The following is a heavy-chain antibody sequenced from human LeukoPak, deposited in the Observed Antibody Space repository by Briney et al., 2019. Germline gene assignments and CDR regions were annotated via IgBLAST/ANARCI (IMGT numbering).Heavy chain of an antibody. J-gene: IGHJ4*02. CDR2: INPNSGGT. CDR1: GYTFTGYY. CDR3: ARDLGMGDLSFDY. V-gene: IGHV1-2*02. Sequence: ASVKVSCKASGYTFTGYYMHWVRQAPGQGLEWMGWINPNSGGTNYAQKFQGRVTMTRDTSINTAYMELSRLTSDDTAVYYCARDLGMGDLSFDYWGQGTLVTVSS. D-gene: IGHD3-16*02.